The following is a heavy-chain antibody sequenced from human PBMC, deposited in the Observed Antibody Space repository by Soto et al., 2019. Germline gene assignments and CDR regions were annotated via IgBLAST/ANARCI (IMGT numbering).Heavy chain of an antibody. CDR2: IYYSGST. Sequence: QVQLQESGPGLVKPSQTLSLTCTVSGGSISSGDYYWSWIRQPPGKGLEWIGYIYYSGSTYYNPSLKSRVTISVDTSKNQFSLKLSSVTAADTAVYYCARHGWSSGWYEKYFDYWGQGTLVTVSS. J-gene: IGHJ4*02. D-gene: IGHD6-19*01. V-gene: IGHV4-30-4*01. CDR3: ARHGWSSGWYEKYFDY. CDR1: GGSISSGDYY.